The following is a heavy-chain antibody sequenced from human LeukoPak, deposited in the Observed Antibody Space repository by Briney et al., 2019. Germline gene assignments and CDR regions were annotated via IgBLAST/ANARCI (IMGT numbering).Heavy chain of an antibody. Sequence: PGGSLRLSCAASGFTFSSYAMSWVRQAPGKGMEWDSAISGSGGSTYYADSVKGRFTISRDNSKNTLYLQMNSLRAEDTAVYYCAKDECSYGIFDYWGQGTLVAVSS. D-gene: IGHD5-18*01. V-gene: IGHV3-23*01. CDR2: ISGSGGST. J-gene: IGHJ4*02. CDR1: GFTFSSYA. CDR3: AKDECSYGIFDY.